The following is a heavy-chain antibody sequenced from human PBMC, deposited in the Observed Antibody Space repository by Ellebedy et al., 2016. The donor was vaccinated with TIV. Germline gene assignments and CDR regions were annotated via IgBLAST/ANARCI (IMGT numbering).Heavy chain of an antibody. Sequence: SETLSLTCTVSGGSISSSSYYWGWIRQPPGKGLEWIGSIYYSGSTYYNPSLKSRVTISVDTSKNQFSLKLSSVTAADTAVYYCARGDWFDPWGQGTLVTVSS. CDR2: IYYSGST. D-gene: IGHD1-26*01. V-gene: IGHV4-39*07. CDR3: ARGDWFDP. CDR1: GGSISSSSYY. J-gene: IGHJ5*02.